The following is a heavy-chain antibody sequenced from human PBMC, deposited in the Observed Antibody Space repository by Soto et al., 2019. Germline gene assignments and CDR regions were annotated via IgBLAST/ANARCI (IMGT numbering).Heavy chain of an antibody. CDR2: IYPGDSDS. Sequence: GESLKISCKASGYSFSTYWIGWVRQMPGKGLDWMGVIYPGDSDSRYNPSFQGHVTISADKSISTAYLQWSSLRASDSAIYYCARHASSRTSNYDYYAVDVWGLGTTVTVSS. D-gene: IGHD4-4*01. CDR1: GYSFSTYW. V-gene: IGHV5-51*01. J-gene: IGHJ6*02. CDR3: ARHASSRTSNYDYYAVDV.